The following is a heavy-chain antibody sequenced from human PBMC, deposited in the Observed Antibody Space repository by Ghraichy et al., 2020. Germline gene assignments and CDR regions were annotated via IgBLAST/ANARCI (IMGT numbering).Heavy chain of an antibody. CDR2: IYHSGSG. Sequence: SETLSLTCAVSGVSISSGRHSWTWIRQPPGKTLEWIGYIYHSGSGHYNPSLKSRVTISVDSYRNQFSLYLTSVTAADAAIYYCAVLAAHGGDGWGEGTTVSVSS. V-gene: IGHV4-30-2*01. CDR1: GVSISSGRHS. D-gene: IGHD3-3*01. CDR3: AVLAAHGGDG. J-gene: IGHJ6*01.